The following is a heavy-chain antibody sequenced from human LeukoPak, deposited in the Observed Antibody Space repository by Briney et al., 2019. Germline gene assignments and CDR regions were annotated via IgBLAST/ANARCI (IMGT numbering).Heavy chain of an antibody. CDR1: GYTFTGYY. D-gene: IGHD6-19*01. V-gene: IGHV1-2*02. J-gene: IGHJ4*02. CDR2: SNPNSGDT. Sequence: GASVKVSCKASGYTFTGYYMHWVRQAPGQGLEWMGWSNPNSGDTDYAQEFQGRVTMTRDTSISTAYMELSSLRSDDTAVYYCARVGVAGNYFDYWGQGILVTVSS. CDR3: ARVGVAGNYFDY.